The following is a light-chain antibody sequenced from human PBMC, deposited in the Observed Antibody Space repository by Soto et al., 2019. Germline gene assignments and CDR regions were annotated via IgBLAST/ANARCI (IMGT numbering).Light chain of an antibody. V-gene: IGKV3-20*01. CDR2: ADS. Sequence: EIVMTQSPATLSGSAMETATLSFRASQSVSGYIGWYQQKPGQAPRLLIYADSNRATGIPARFSGSGSGTDFTLTISRLEPEDFAVYHCQQYGSSPTFGQGTKVDIK. CDR3: QQYGSSPT. CDR1: QSVSGY. J-gene: IGKJ1*01.